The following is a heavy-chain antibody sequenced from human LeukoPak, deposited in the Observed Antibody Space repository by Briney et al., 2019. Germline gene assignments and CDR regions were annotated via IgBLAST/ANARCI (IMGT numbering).Heavy chain of an antibody. CDR1: GFTFSDYS. D-gene: IGHD1-7*01. CDR3: ARAHNWKYGTFDY. V-gene: IGHV3-21*01. Sequence: GGSLRLSCAASGFTFSDYSMNWVRQAPGKGLEWVSSISSSSSYIFYADSVRGRFSISRDNAKNSLYLQMNSLRAEDTAVYYCARAHNWKYGTFDYWGQGTLVTVSS. CDR2: ISSSSSYI. J-gene: IGHJ4*02.